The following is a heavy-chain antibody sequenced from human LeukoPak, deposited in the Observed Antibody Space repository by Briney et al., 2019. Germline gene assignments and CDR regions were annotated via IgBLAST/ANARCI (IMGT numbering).Heavy chain of an antibody. J-gene: IGHJ3*02. CDR1: GFTFSSYW. CDR3: ARPHFDWFPGDYAFDI. V-gene: IGHV3-7*01. Sequence: GGSLRLSCAASGFTFSSYWMSWVRQAPGKGLEWVADIKQDGSEKYYVDSVKGRFTISRDNAKNSLYLQMNSLRAEDTAVYYCARPHFDWFPGDYAFDIWGQGTMVTVSS. CDR2: IKQDGSEK. D-gene: IGHD3-9*01.